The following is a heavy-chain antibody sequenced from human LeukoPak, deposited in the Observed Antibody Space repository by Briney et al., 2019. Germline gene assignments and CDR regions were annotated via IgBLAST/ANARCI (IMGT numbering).Heavy chain of an antibody. CDR3: AREDPQTTVPEGLDV. Sequence: PSETLSLTCNVSGGSFSGYFWSWIRQPAGKGLEWIGRIYTSGSTNYNPSLKSRVTISVDTSKNQFSLRLSSVTAADTAVYYCAREDPQTTVPEGLDVWGQGTTVTVSS. J-gene: IGHJ6*02. CDR1: GGSFSGYF. V-gene: IGHV4-4*07. D-gene: IGHD4-17*01. CDR2: IYTSGST.